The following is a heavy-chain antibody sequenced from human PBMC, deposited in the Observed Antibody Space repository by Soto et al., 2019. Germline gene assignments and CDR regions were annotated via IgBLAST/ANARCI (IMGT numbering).Heavy chain of an antibody. J-gene: IGHJ4*02. CDR2: IYSSGST. V-gene: IGHV4-61*01. CDR3: ARDSLALFDS. D-gene: IGHD5-12*01. CDR1: DGSVSSGSYY. Sequence: QVQLQESGPGLVKPSETLSLTCTVSDGSVSSGSYYWTWMRHPPGKGLAWIGYIYSSGSTLYNPPLKSRVIISADTSMNQFSLKLSSVNAADTAVYYCARDSLALFDSWGQGTLVTVSS.